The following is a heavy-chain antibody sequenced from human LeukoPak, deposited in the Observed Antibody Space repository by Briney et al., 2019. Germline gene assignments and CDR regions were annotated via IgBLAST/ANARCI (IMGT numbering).Heavy chain of an antibody. CDR2: ISLSGTI. V-gene: IGHV4-34*01. Sequence: SETLSLTCTVSGGSFSNYFWTWIRQPPGKGLEWIGEISLSGTIKYNPSLKSRVTISVDTSKNQFSLKLSTVTAADMAVYYCALSTTTVTTRTLDYWGQGALVIVSS. D-gene: IGHD4-17*01. CDR1: GGSFSNYF. J-gene: IGHJ4*02. CDR3: ALSTTTVTTRTLDY.